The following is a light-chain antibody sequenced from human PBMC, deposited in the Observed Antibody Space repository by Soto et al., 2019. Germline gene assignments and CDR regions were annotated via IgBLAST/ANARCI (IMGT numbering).Light chain of an antibody. CDR2: KAS. V-gene: IGKV1-5*03. Sequence: DIQMTQSPSTLSASVGDRVTITCRASQSISTWLAWYQQKPGKAPKLLIYKASSLESGVPSRFSGSGSGTEFTLTINSLQPDDFATYYCQQYNTYRLTFGGGTTVEIK. CDR3: QQYNTYRLT. CDR1: QSISTW. J-gene: IGKJ4*01.